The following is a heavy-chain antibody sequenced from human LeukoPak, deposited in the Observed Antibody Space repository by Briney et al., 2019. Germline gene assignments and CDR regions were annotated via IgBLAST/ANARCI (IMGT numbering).Heavy chain of an antibody. CDR3: AKDRDFWSGYYHA. Sequence: GGSLRLSCAASGFTFSTYSMNWVRQAPGKGLEWVSAISGSGGSTYYADSVKGRFTISRDNSKNTLYLQMNSLRAEDTAVYYCAKDRDFWSGYYHAWGQGTLVTVSS. V-gene: IGHV3-23*01. CDR1: GFTFSTYS. J-gene: IGHJ4*02. CDR2: ISGSGGST. D-gene: IGHD3-3*01.